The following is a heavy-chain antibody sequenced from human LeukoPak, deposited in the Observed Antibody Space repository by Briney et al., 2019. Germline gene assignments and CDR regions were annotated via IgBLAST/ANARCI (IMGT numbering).Heavy chain of an antibody. D-gene: IGHD6-13*01. V-gene: IGHV1-69*04. CDR2: LIPILGMA. Sequence: SVKVSCKASGGTFTNYAIGWVRQAPGQGLEWIGRLIPILGMANYAQKFQGRVTITADESTSTAYMELSSLRSEDTAVYYCARGVGQQLANWFDPWGQGTLVTVSS. CDR3: ARGVGQQLANWFDP. J-gene: IGHJ5*02. CDR1: GGTFTNYA.